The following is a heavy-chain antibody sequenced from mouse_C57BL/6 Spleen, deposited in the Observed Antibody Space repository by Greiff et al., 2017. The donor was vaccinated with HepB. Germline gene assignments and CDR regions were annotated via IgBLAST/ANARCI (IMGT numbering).Heavy chain of an antibody. CDR2: IRNKANNHAT. V-gene: IGHV6-6*01. D-gene: IGHD2-3*01. J-gene: IGHJ4*01. CDR3: TRRWLLVYAMDY. Sequence: EVKLMESGGGLVQPGGSMKLSCAASGFTFSDAWMDWVRQSPEKGLEWVAEIRNKANNHATYYAESVKGRFTISRDDSKSSVYLQMNSLRAEDTGIYCCTRRWLLVYAMDYWGQGTSVTVSS. CDR1: GFTFSDAW.